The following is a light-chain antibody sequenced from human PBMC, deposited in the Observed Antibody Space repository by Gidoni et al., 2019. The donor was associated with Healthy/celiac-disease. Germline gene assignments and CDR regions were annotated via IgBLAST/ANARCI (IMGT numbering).Light chain of an antibody. CDR3: QQSYSTPRVT. CDR2: AAS. V-gene: IGKV1-39*01. CDR1: QSISSY. Sequence: DIQMTQSPSSLSASVGDRVTITCRASQSISSYLNWYQQKPGKAPKLLIYAASSLQSGVPSRFSGSGYGTDCTLTISSLQPEDFATYYCQQSYSTPRVTFGPGTKVDIK. J-gene: IGKJ3*01.